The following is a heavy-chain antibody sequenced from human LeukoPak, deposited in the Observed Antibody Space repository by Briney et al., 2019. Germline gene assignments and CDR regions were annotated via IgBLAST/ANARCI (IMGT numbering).Heavy chain of an antibody. CDR1: GFTVSNNY. CDR2: IYSDGRT. J-gene: IGHJ3*02. CDR3: AKDSGSSWYAHAFDI. D-gene: IGHD6-13*01. Sequence: GGSLRLSCAVSGFTVSNNYMNWVRQAPGKGLEWVSVIYSDGRTYYADSVKDRFSISTDNSKNTLYLQMNSLRAEDTAVYYCAKDSGSSWYAHAFDIWGQGTMVTVSS. V-gene: IGHV3-66*01.